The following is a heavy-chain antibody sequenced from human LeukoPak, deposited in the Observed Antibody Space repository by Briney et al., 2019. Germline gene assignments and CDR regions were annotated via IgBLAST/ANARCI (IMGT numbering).Heavy chain of an antibody. Sequence: SETLSLTCTVSGGSISSSSYYWGWIRQPPGKGLEWFGCIYYSGSTYYNPSLKSRVTISVDTSKNQFSLKLSSVTAADTAVYYCARHPRYGDYVGGYWGQGTLVTVSS. CDR2: IYYSGST. J-gene: IGHJ4*02. CDR3: ARHPRYGDYVGGY. V-gene: IGHV4-39*01. CDR1: GGSISSSSYY. D-gene: IGHD4-17*01.